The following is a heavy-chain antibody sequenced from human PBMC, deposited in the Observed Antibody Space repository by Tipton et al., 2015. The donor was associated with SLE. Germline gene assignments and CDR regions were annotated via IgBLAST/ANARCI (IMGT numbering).Heavy chain of an antibody. J-gene: IGHJ4*02. CDR1: GYSISSSNW. Sequence: TLSLTCAVSGYSISSSNWWGWIRQPPGKGLEWFGSIYYSGSTYYNPSLKSRVTISVDTSKNQFSLKLSSVTAADTAVYYCARHPAYCGGDCPYYFDYWGQGTLVTVSS. D-gene: IGHD2-21*01. CDR3: ARHPAYCGGDCPYYFDY. CDR2: IYYSGST. V-gene: IGHV4-39*01.